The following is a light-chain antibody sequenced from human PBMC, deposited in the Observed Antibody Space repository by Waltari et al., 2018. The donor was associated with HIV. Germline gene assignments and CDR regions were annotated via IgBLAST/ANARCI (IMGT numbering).Light chain of an antibody. J-gene: IGLJ2*01. V-gene: IGLV1-44*01. CDR3: AAWDVPLNGPV. CDR1: RSNIGSKT. CDR2: YNN. Sequence: QSVLTQPPSASATPGQRVTLSCSGSRSNIGSKTVNWYHQFPGTAPKLLRYYNNQRPSGVPDRFSGSKSCPPASLAISGLQSEDEADYYCAAWDVPLNGPVFGGGTKLTGL.